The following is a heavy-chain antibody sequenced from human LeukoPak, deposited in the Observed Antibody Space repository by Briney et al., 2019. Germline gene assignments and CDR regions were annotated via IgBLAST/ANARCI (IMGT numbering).Heavy chain of an antibody. CDR2: MYYSGST. CDR3: ASSTIFGVVTSYHYDY. J-gene: IGHJ4*02. Sequence: PSETLSLTCTVSGGSISSYYWSWIRQPPGKGLEWIGYMYYSGSTNYNPSLKSRVTISVDTSKNQFSLKLSSVTAADTAVYYCASSTIFGVVTSYHYDYWGQGTLVTVSS. V-gene: IGHV4-59*01. CDR1: GGSISSYY. D-gene: IGHD3-3*01.